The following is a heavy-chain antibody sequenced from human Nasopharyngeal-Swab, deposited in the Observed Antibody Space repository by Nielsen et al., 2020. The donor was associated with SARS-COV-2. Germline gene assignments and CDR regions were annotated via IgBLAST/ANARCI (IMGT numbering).Heavy chain of an antibody. CDR2: ISSSGSTI. CDR1: GFTFSSYE. V-gene: IGHV3-48*03. CDR3: AREGHYGYYYYGMDV. J-gene: IGHJ6*02. Sequence: GESLKISCAASGFTFSSYEMNWVRQAPGKGLEWVSYISSSGSTIYYADSVKGRFTISRDNAKNSLYLQMNSLRAEDTAVYYCAREGHYGYYYYGMDVWGQGTTVTVSS. D-gene: IGHD4-17*01.